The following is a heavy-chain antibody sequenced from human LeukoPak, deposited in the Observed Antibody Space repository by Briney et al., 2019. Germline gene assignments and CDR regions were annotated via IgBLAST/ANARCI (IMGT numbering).Heavy chain of an antibody. D-gene: IGHD7-27*01. CDR3: AKGLAGGPYYFDY. J-gene: IGHJ4*02. CDR1: GFTFSSYA. CDR2: ISCSGGST. Sequence: GGSLRLSCAASGFTFSSYAMSWVRPAPGKGLEWVSAISCSGGSTYYADSVTGRFTIPRDNSKNTLYLQMNSLRAEDTAVYYCAKGLAGGPYYFDYWGQGTLVTVSS. V-gene: IGHV3-23*01.